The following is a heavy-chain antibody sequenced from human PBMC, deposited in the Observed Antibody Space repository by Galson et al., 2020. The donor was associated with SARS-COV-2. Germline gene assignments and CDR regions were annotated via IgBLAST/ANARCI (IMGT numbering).Heavy chain of an antibody. D-gene: IGHD2-15*01. J-gene: IGHJ6*02. CDR2: IKQDGSEK. CDR3: ARDIVVVAATSYYYGMDV. V-gene: IGHV3-7*01. Sequence: MSWVRQAPGKGLEWVANIKQDGSEKYYVDSVKGRFTISRDNAKNSLYLQMNSLRAEDTAVYYCARDIVVVAATSYYYGMDVWGQGTTVTVSS.